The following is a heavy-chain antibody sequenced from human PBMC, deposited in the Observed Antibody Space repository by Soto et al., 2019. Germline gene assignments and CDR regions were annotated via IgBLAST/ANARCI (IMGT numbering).Heavy chain of an antibody. Sequence: QVQLVESGGGVVQPGRSLGLSCAASGFPFSSFAMHWVRQTPGEGLEWVAVISYDGSKKDCADSVKGRFTISRDNSKNTLFLQMNSPRPEDTALYYCARDGNSGYDWDYYYGMDVWGQGTTVTVSS. CDR2: ISYDGSKK. D-gene: IGHD5-12*01. CDR3: ARDGNSGYDWDYYYGMDV. CDR1: GFPFSSFA. J-gene: IGHJ6*02. V-gene: IGHV3-30-3*01.